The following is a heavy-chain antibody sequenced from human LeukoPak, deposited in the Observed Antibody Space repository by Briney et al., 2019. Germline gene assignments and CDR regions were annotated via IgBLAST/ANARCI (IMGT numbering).Heavy chain of an antibody. CDR2: IYPGDSDT. Sequence: GESLKISCKGSGYSFTSYWIGWVRPMPGKGLEWMGIIYPGDSDTRYSPSFQGQVTIPADKSISTAYLQWSSLKASDTAMYYCARTDYDFWSGYYSAFDIWGQGTMVTVSS. J-gene: IGHJ3*02. V-gene: IGHV5-51*01. D-gene: IGHD3-3*01. CDR3: ARTDYDFWSGYYSAFDI. CDR1: GYSFTSYW.